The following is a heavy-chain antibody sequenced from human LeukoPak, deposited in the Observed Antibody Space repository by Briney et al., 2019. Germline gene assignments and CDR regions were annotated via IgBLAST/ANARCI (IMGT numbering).Heavy chain of an antibody. Sequence: GGSLRLSCAASGFTFDVYAMHWVRHAPGKGLELVSGISWNCGSIGYADPVKGRFTISRDNAKNSPYLQRNSLRAEDTALYYCAKDPFYDSSGYYFDYWGQGTLVTVSS. CDR2: ISWNCGSI. J-gene: IGHJ4*02. CDR1: GFTFDVYA. CDR3: AKDPFYDSSGYYFDY. V-gene: IGHV3-9*01. D-gene: IGHD3-22*01.